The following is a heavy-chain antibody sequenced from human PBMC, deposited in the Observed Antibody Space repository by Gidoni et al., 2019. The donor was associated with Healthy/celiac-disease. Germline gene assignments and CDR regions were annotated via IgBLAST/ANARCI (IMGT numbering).Heavy chain of an antibody. CDR2: ISSSSSYI. CDR3: ARGGLEFRDRPGIAAAGIRAYYYYYGMDV. J-gene: IGHJ6*02. Sequence: EVQLVESGGGLVKPGGSLRLSCAASGFTFSSSSMNWVRQAPGKGLEWVSSISSSSSYIYYADSVKGRFTISRDNAKNSLYLQMNSLRAEDTAVYYCARGGLEFRDRPGIAAAGIRAYYYYYGMDVWGQGTTVTVSS. D-gene: IGHD6-13*01. V-gene: IGHV3-21*01. CDR1: GFTFSSSS.